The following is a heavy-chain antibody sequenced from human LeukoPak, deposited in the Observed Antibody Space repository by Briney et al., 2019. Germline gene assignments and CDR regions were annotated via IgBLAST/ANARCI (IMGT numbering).Heavy chain of an antibody. V-gene: IGHV3-23*01. D-gene: IGHD5-18*01. Sequence: GGSLRLSCAASGFTFSSYAMSWVRQAPGKGLEGVSAISGSGGSTSYADSVKGRFTISRDNSKNTLYLQMNSLRAEDTAVYYCAKDSKDGAFLKQLWLSYYYYMDVWGKGTTVTVSS. J-gene: IGHJ6*03. CDR3: AKDSKDGAFLKQLWLSYYYYMDV. CDR1: GFTFSSYA. CDR2: ISGSGGST.